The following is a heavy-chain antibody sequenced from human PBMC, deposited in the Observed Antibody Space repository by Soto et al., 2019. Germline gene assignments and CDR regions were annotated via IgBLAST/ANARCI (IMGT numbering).Heavy chain of an antibody. CDR3: ARGSPVDTAMEDFLDIDY. J-gene: IGHJ4*02. Sequence: SVKVSCKASGGTFSSYAISWVRQAPGQGLEWMGGIIPIFGTANYAQKFQGRVTITTDASTSTVYMELSSLRSEDTAVYYCARGSPVDTAMEDFLDIDYWGQGTLVTVSS. CDR2: IIPIFGTA. V-gene: IGHV1-69*05. CDR1: GGTFSSYA. D-gene: IGHD5-18*01.